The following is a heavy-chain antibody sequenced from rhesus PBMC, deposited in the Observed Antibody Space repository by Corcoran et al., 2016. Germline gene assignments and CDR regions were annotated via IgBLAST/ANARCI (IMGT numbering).Heavy chain of an antibody. J-gene: IGHJ4*01. D-gene: IGHD3-16*01. CDR1: GGSISGFN. Sequence: QVQLQESGPGLLKPSETLSLTCGVSGGSISGFNWNWIRQSPGKGLECIGYIGGSTGKTYYTPSRKRRVTISGNTSNNQFSLKLNSVTAADTAVYYCARNPSGAYYYFDYWGQGVLVTVSS. CDR3: ARNPSGAYYYFDY. CDR2: IGGSTGKT. V-gene: IGHV4-165*02.